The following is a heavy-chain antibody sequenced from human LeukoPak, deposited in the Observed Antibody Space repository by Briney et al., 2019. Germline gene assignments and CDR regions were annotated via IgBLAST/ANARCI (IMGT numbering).Heavy chain of an antibody. D-gene: IGHD4-11*01. V-gene: IGHV1-69*13. J-gene: IGHJ4*02. CDR1: GGTFSSYA. CDR2: IIPIFGTA. CDR3: ARDRGNSNYYQRTFDY. Sequence: EASVKVSCKASGGTFSSYAISWVRQAPGQGLEWMGGIIPIFGTANYAQKFQGRVTITADESTSTAYMELSSLRAEDTAIYYCARDRGNSNYYQRTFDYWGQGTLVTVSS.